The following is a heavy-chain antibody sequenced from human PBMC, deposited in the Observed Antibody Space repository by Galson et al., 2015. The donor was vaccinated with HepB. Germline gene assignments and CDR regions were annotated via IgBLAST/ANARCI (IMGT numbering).Heavy chain of an antibody. Sequence: CAISGDSVSSHSAAWNWIRQSPSRGLEWLGRTCYRSKWYNSYAVSEKSRITINTDTAKNPFSLQLNSVTPEDTAIYYCARQLAYCVANTCQIFFDYWGQGTLFTVSS. D-gene: IGHD2-21*01. J-gene: IGHJ4*02. CDR2: TCYRSKWYN. CDR3: ARQLAYCVANTCQIFFDY. CDR1: GDSVSSHSAA. V-gene: IGHV6-1*01.